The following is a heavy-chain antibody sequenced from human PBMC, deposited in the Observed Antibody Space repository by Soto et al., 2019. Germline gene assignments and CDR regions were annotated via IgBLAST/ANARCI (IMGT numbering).Heavy chain of an antibody. CDR3: ARGIIAAAADRFHNWFDP. J-gene: IGHJ5*02. Sequence: ASVKVSCKASGYTFTSYDINWVRQATGQGLEWMGWMNPNSGNTGYAQKFQGRVTMTRNTSISTAYMELSSLRSEDTAVYYCARGIIAAAADRFHNWFDPWGQGTLVTVSS. CDR1: GYTFTSYD. D-gene: IGHD6-13*01. CDR2: MNPNSGNT. V-gene: IGHV1-8*01.